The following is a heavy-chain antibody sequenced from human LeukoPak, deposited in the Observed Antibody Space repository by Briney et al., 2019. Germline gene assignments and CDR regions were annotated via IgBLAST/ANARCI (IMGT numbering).Heavy chain of an antibody. CDR1: GFTFSSYS. Sequence: PGRSLRLSCAASGFTFSSYSMNWVRQAPGKGLEWVYTISRSNTHIFYADSMKGRFTITRDNAKNSLNLQMNSPGAEDTAVYYCARVLAYISTSVDYWGQGTLVTVSS. V-gene: IGHV3-21*01. J-gene: IGHJ4*02. CDR3: ARVLAYISTSVDY. D-gene: IGHD6-6*01. CDR2: ISRSNTHI.